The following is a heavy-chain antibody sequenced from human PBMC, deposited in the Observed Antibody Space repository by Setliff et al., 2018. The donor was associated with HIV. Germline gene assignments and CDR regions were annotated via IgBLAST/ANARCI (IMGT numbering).Heavy chain of an antibody. CDR1: GGPISSSSDY. V-gene: IGHV4-39*02. CDR3: AREYCSAGSCYSGR. D-gene: IGHD2-15*01. CDR2: IYYSGST. Sequence: SLTCTVSGGPISSSSDYWGWIRQPPGKGLEWIGYIYYSGSTYYNPSLKSRITISVDTSKNQFSLKLSSVTAADTAVYYCAREYCSAGSCYSGRWGQGMLVTVSS. J-gene: IGHJ4*02.